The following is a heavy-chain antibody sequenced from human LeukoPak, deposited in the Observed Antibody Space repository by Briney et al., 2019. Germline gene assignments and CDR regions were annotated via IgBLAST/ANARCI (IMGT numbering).Heavy chain of an antibody. D-gene: IGHD3-10*01. CDR1: GGSFSGYY. J-gene: IGHJ6*03. V-gene: IGHV4-34*01. CDR3: ARVVITMVRGVIITRYYYYYMDV. CDR2: INHSGST. Sequence: SETLSLTCADYGGSFSGYYWSWIRQPPGKGLEWIGEINHSGSTNYNPSLKSRVTISVDTSKNQFSLKLSSVTAADTAVYYCARVVITMVRGVIITRYYYYYMDVWGKGTTVTVSS.